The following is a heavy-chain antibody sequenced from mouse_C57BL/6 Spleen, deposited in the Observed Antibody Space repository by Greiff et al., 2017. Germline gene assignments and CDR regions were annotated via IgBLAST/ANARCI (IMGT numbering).Heavy chain of an antibody. CDR2: IDPEDGDT. Sequence: EVKLQQSGAELVRPGASVKLSCTASGFNIKDYYMHWVKQRPEQGLEWIGRIDPEDGDTEYAPKFQGKATMTADTSSNTAYLQLSSLTSEDTAVYYCTTGGLPRGSAMDYWGQGTSVTVSS. CDR3: TTGGLPRGSAMDY. V-gene: IGHV14-1*01. D-gene: IGHD2-2*01. CDR1: GFNIKDYY. J-gene: IGHJ4*01.